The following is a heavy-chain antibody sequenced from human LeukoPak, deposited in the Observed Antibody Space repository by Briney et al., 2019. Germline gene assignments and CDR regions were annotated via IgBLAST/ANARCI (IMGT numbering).Heavy chain of an antibody. D-gene: IGHD1-26*01. CDR3: AKDSKTYSGSYGVDY. Sequence: GGSLRLSCAASGFTFSSFGMHWVRQAPGKGLEWISFIRYDGSNKYYTDSVKGRFTISRDNSKNTLYLQMNSLRAEDTAVYYCAKDSKTYSGSYGVDYWGQGTLVTVSS. CDR1: GFTFSSFG. CDR2: IRYDGSNK. V-gene: IGHV3-30*02. J-gene: IGHJ4*02.